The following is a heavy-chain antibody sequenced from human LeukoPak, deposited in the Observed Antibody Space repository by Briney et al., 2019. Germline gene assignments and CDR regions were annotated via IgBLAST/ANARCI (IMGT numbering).Heavy chain of an antibody. D-gene: IGHD6-13*01. J-gene: IGHJ4*02. V-gene: IGHV3-30*04. CDR1: GFTFSSYA. CDR2: IPYDGSNK. CDR3: VRGAYSSSWLNFDY. Sequence: PGGSLRLSCAASGFTFSSYAMHWVRQAPGKGLEWVALIPYDGSNKYYADSVKGRFTVSRDNSKNTLYLQMNSLRAEDTAVYYCVRGAYSSSWLNFDYWGQGILVTVSS.